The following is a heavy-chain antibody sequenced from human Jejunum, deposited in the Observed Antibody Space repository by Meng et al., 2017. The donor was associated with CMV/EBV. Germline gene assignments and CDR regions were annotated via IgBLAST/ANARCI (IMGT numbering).Heavy chain of an antibody. V-gene: IGHV3-7*01. CDR3: AGGDGWHFDS. CDR1: GFTSSSYW. CDR2: IKQDGSER. Sequence: FAASGFTSSSYWMSWFRQAPGKGLEWVANIKQDGSERYYVDSVKGRFTISRDNAKNSVFLQMNSLRAEDTAVYYCAGGDGWHFDSWGQGTLVTVSS. D-gene: IGHD2-21*02. J-gene: IGHJ4*02.